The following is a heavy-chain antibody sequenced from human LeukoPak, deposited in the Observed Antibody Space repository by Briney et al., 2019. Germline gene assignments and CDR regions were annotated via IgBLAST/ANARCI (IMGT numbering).Heavy chain of an antibody. CDR2: INHSGST. J-gene: IGHJ4*02. Sequence: SETLSLTCAVYGASFSGYYWSWIRQPPGKGLEWIGEINHSGSTNYNPSLKSRVTISVDTSKNQFSLKLSSVTAADTAVYYCARKGRQKRAAAGKVFYFDYWGQGTLVTVSS. V-gene: IGHV4-34*01. CDR3: ARKGRQKRAAAGKVFYFDY. CDR1: GASFSGYY. D-gene: IGHD6-13*01.